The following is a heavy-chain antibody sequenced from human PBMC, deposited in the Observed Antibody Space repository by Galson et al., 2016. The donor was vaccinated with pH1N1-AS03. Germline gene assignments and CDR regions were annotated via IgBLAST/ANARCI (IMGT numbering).Heavy chain of an antibody. D-gene: IGHD2-15*01. CDR2: ISYVVVTE. CDR3: ARGYCGGGGCHNWGGMDV. Sequence: SLRLSCAASGFTFSRYPIHWVRQAPGKGLEWEALISYVVVTEHYADSVKRRFTISRDNFKNTVYLQMNSLRADDTAVYYFARGYCGGGGCHNWGGMDVWGQGTTVTVSS. CDR1: GFTFSRYP. V-gene: IGHV3-30*03. J-gene: IGHJ6*02.